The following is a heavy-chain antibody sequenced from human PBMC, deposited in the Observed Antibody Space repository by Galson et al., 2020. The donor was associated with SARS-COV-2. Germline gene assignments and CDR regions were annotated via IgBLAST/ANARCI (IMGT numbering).Heavy chain of an antibody. CDR2: IYTSGNT. Sequence: SETLSLTCTVSGASIRSGRYHWSWIRQPAGKGLESIGSIYTSGNTNYNPSLKSRVTISLDTAKNQFSLRLRSVTAADTAVYYCARGEFFEFNYYGMDVWGQGTTVTVSS. CDR1: GASIRSGRYH. V-gene: IGHV4-61*02. D-gene: IGHD3-3*01. J-gene: IGHJ6*02. CDR3: ARGEFFEFNYYGMDV.